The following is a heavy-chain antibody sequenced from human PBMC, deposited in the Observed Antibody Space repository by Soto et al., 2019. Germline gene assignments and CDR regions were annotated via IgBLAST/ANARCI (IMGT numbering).Heavy chain of an antibody. J-gene: IGHJ4*02. Sequence: QVQLVESGGGLVKPGGSLRLSCAGTGFTFSDYCMSWIRQAPGKGLEWVSSISSSGSTIYYADSVKGRFTISRDTAKKSLYLQMNSLRTEDTSMYYCAREIGYSYVPFDYWGQGTLVSIS. CDR2: ISSSGSTI. CDR1: GFTFSDYC. CDR3: AREIGYSYVPFDY. D-gene: IGHD5-18*01. V-gene: IGHV3-11*01.